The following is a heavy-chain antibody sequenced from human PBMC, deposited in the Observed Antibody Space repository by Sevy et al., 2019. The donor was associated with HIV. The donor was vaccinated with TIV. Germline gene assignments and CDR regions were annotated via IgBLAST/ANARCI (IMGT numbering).Heavy chain of an antibody. Sequence: GGSLRLSCAASGFTFSSYAMTWVRQAPGKGLEWVSLISGSGGSTFYADSVKGRSTISRDNSKNTLYLQMNSLRADDTAVYYCAKDGGYRSPSLANWGQGTLVTVSS. D-gene: IGHD2-15*01. CDR1: GFTFSSYA. CDR2: ISGSGGST. V-gene: IGHV3-23*01. CDR3: AKDGGYRSPSLAN. J-gene: IGHJ4*02.